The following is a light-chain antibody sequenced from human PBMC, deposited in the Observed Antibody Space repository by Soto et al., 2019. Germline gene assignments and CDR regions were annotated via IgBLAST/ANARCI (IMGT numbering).Light chain of an antibody. CDR1: QNTTINF. CDR3: QHYANSPPMFT. CDR2: GVS. J-gene: IGKJ3*01. Sequence: EFVLTQSPGTLSLSPGERATLSCRASQNTTINFLAWYQQKPGQAPRLVIYGVSGRAAGIPDRFSVSGSGRDFTLTIRSLEPEDFAVYYCQHYANSPPMFTFGPGTRVDIK. V-gene: IGKV3-20*01.